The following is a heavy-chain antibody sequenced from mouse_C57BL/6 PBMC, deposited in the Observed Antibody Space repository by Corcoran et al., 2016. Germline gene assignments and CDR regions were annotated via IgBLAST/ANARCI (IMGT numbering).Heavy chain of an antibody. CDR3: ARSSNWDVGAMDY. D-gene: IGHD4-1*01. CDR2: INTYSGVP. J-gene: IGHJ4*01. CDR1: GYTFTTYG. Sequence: QIQLVQSGPELKKPGGTVKIACKASGYTFTTYGMSWVKQAAGKGLKWMGWINTYSGVPTYADDFKGRIAFSLETSASTAYLQINNLKNEDTATYFCARSSNWDVGAMDYWGQGTSVTVSS. V-gene: IGHV9-3*01.